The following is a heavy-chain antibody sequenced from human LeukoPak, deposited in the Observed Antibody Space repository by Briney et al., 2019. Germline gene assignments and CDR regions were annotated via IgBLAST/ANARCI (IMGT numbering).Heavy chain of an antibody. CDR2: INPGGDNT. CDR1: GYTFTKSY. Sequence: PGASVKVSCKASGYTFTKSYIHWVRQAPGQRLEWMGLINPGGDNTKYAQNSQGRVTMTSDTSARTVYMELSSLRSEDTAIYYCARIRDGYNDAYDIWGQGTVVTVPS. CDR3: ARIRDGYNDAYDI. D-gene: IGHD5-24*01. J-gene: IGHJ3*02. V-gene: IGHV1-46*01.